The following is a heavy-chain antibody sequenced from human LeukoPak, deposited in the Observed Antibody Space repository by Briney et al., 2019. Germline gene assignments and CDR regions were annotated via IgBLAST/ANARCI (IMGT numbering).Heavy chain of an antibody. J-gene: IGHJ4*02. CDR3: ARKGIAARDPADY. CDR1: GYSISSGYY. V-gene: IGHV4-38-2*02. Sequence: PSETLSLTCTVSGYSISSGYYWGWIRQPPGKGLEWIGSIYHSGSTYYNPSLKRRVTISVDTSKNQFSLKLSSVTAADTAVYYCARKGIAARDPADYWGQGTLVTVSS. D-gene: IGHD6-6*01. CDR2: IYHSGST.